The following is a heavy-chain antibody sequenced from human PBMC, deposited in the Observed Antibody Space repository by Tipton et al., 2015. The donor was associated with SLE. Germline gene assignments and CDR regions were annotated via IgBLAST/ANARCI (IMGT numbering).Heavy chain of an antibody. CDR3: AGCGGGSGYAS. J-gene: IGHJ5*01. D-gene: IGHD2-15*01. CDR1: GGSFSGYY. CDR2: INHRGST. Sequence: TLSLTCAVYGGSFSGYYWSWIRQPPGKGLEWIGEINHRGSTNYNPSLKSRVTISVDRSKKQFSLKLRFVTAADTAVYYCAGCGGGSGYASWGRGSPVTVSS. V-gene: IGHV4-34*01.